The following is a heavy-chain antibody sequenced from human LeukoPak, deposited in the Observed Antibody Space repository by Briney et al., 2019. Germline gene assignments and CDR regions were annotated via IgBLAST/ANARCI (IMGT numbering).Heavy chain of an antibody. Sequence: GESLKISRNGSGYGFTTCWIGWVRQMPGKGLEWMGAINPGNSDTRYSPSFQGQVTISADKSITTAYLQWSSLKASDTAMYYCARLRWAAGDGYYFDYWGQGTPVTVSS. V-gene: IGHV5-51*01. J-gene: IGHJ4*02. CDR3: ARLRWAAGDGYYFDY. CDR2: INPGNSDT. D-gene: IGHD6-13*01. CDR1: GYGFTTCW.